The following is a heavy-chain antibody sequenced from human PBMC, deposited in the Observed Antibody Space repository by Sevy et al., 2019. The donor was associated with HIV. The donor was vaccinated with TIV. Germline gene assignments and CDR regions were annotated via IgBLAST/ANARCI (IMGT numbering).Heavy chain of an antibody. V-gene: IGHV3-48*02. Sequence: GGSLRLSCAASGFTFRSYSMNWVRQAPGKGLEWVSYISSSSSTIYYADSVKGRFTISRDNAKNSLYLQMNSLRDEDTAVYYCARGAYKYFTGDAFDIWGQGTMVTVSS. D-gene: IGHD2-8*02. J-gene: IGHJ3*02. CDR1: GFTFRSYS. CDR2: ISSSSSTI. CDR3: ARGAYKYFTGDAFDI.